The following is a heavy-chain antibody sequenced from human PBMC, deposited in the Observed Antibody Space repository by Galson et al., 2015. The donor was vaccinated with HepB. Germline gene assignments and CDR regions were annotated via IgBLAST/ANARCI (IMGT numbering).Heavy chain of an antibody. CDR3: AKATLFTASYGLDV. D-gene: IGHD2-21*01. J-gene: IGHJ6*02. CDR1: GGSITSSDSY. Sequence: ETLSLTCTVSGGSITSSDSYWGWIRQPPGKGLEWIGTIHHSGSTFYNPSLKSRVTMSVDTPMNQFSLKVTSVTAADAAVYFCAKATLFTASYGLDVWGQGTPVTVSS. CDR2: IHHSGST. V-gene: IGHV4-39*01.